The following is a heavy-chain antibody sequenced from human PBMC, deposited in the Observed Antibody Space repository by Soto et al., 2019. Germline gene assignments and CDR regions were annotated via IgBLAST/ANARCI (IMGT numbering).Heavy chain of an antibody. D-gene: IGHD5-18*01. V-gene: IGHV4-34*01. J-gene: IGHJ5*02. Sequence: SETLSLTCAVYGGSFSGYYWSWIRQPPGKGLEWIGEINHSGSTNYNPSLKSRVTISIDTSKNQFSLKLSSVTAADTAVYYCARAKGIQLWFIGTHWFDPWGQGTLVTVSS. CDR3: ARAKGIQLWFIGTHWFDP. CDR2: INHSGST. CDR1: GGSFSGYY.